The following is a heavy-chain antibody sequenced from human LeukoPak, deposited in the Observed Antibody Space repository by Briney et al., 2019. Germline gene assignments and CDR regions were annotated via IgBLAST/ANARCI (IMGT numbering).Heavy chain of an antibody. J-gene: IGHJ4*02. CDR3: TGNTYTNSRYYFDS. CDR1: GFTFSDHY. V-gene: IGHV3-72*01. D-gene: IGHD6-13*01. CDR2: IRNKANSYTT. Sequence: GGSLRLSCAASGFTFSDHYMDWVRQAPGQGLEWVGRIRNKANSYTTEYAASVKGRFTISRDESMNSLYLQMNSLKTEDTAVYYCTGNTYTNSRYYFDSWGQGTLVTVSS.